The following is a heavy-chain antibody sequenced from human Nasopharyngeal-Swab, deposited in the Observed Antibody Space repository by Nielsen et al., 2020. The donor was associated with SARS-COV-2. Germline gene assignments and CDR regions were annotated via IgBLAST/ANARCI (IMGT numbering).Heavy chain of an antibody. D-gene: IGHD2-2*01. J-gene: IGHJ4*02. CDR2: INTNTGNP. V-gene: IGHV7-4-1*02. CDR1: GYTFTGYA. Sequence: ASVKVSCKASGYTFTGYAMNWVRQAPGQGLEWMGWINTNTGNPTYAQGFTGRFVFSLDTSVSTAYLQISSLKAEDTAVYYCARVQGGIVVVPAFDYWGQGTLVTVSS. CDR3: ARVQGGIVVVPAFDY.